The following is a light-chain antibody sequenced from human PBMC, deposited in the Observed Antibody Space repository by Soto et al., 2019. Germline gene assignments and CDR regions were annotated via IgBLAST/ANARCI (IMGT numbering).Light chain of an antibody. Sequence: EIVLTQSPVTLSLSPGERATLSCRASQSVRTYLAWYQVKPGQAPRLLIYAASRRATGIPDRFSGSGSGTDFTLTISRLEPEDFAVYYCQQYGSSPWTFGQGTKVDI. CDR3: QQYGSSPWT. V-gene: IGKV3-20*01. CDR2: AAS. J-gene: IGKJ1*01. CDR1: QSVRTY.